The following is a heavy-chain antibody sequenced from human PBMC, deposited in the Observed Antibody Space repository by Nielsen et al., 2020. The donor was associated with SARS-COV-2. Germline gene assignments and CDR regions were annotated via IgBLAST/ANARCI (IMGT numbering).Heavy chain of an antibody. CDR3: ARDRVVYVYYYGMDV. CDR2: ISSSSSYI. D-gene: IGHD2-8*01. CDR1: GFTFSSYS. J-gene: IGHJ6*02. V-gene: IGHV3-21*01. Sequence: GGSLRLSCAASGFTFSSYSMNWVRQAPGKGLEWVLSISSSSSYIYYADSVKGRFTISRDNAKNSLYLQMNSLRAEDTAVYYCARDRVVYVYYYGMDVWGQGTTVTVSS.